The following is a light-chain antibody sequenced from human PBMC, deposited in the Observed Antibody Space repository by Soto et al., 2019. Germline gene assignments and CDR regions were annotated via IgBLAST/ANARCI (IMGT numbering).Light chain of an antibody. CDR1: QSISSY. CDR2: AAS. Sequence: DIQMTQSPSSLSASLGDRVTITCRASQSISSYLNWYQQKPGKAPKLLIYAASSLPSGVPSRFSGSGSGTDFTLTISSLQPEDFATYYCQQSYSTSWTFGQGTKVEIK. J-gene: IGKJ1*01. V-gene: IGKV1-39*01. CDR3: QQSYSTSWT.